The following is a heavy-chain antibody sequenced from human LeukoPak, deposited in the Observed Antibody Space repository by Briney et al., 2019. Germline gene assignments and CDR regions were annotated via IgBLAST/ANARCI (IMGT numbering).Heavy chain of an antibody. CDR3: AKDDRGNYYDSSGYYN. J-gene: IGHJ4*02. CDR1: GFTFSSYG. Sequence: GGSLRLSCAASGFTFSSYGMHWVRQAPGKGLEWVAVISYDGSNKYYADSVKGRFTISRDNSKNTLYLQMNSLRAEDTAVYYCAKDDRGNYYDSSGYYNWGQGTLVTVSS. V-gene: IGHV3-30*18. CDR2: ISYDGSNK. D-gene: IGHD3-22*01.